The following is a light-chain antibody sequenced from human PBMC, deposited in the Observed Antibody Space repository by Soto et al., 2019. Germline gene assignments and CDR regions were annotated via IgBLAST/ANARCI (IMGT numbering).Light chain of an antibody. J-gene: IGKJ1*01. Sequence: EIVLTPSPGTLSLSPVERATLSCRASQSISSSYLAWYQQKPGQAPRLLMYGASSRATGIPDTFSGSGSGTDFTLTISRLEPEDFAVYYCQQYASSPRTFGQGTKVDIK. CDR2: GAS. CDR3: QQYASSPRT. V-gene: IGKV3-20*01. CDR1: QSISSSY.